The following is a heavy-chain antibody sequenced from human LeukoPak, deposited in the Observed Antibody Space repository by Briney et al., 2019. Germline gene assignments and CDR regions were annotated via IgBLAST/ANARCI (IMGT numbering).Heavy chain of an antibody. J-gene: IGHJ5*02. CDR1: GGSISSYY. Sequence: PSETLSLTCTVSGGSISSYYWSWIRQPPGKGLEWIGYIYYSGSTNYNPSLKSRVSLSLDTSNNQFSLKLSSVTAADTAVYYCARHPFQYPFDHWGQGTVVSVSS. CDR2: IYYSGST. CDR3: ARHPFQYPFDH. V-gene: IGHV4-59*08. D-gene: IGHD2/OR15-2a*01.